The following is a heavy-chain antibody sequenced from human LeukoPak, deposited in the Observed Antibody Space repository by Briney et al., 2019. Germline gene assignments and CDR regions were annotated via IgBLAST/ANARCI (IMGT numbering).Heavy chain of an antibody. Sequence: SATLSLTCAVSGGSFSGYYWSWIRQPPGKGLEWIGEINHSGSTNYNPSLKSRVNISVDTSKNQFSLKLSSVTAADTAVYYCARLEYYDFWSGYYTGRSDDAFDIWGQGTMVTVSS. V-gene: IGHV4-34*01. D-gene: IGHD3-3*01. CDR1: GGSFSGYY. CDR2: INHSGST. J-gene: IGHJ3*02. CDR3: ARLEYYDFWSGYYTGRSDDAFDI.